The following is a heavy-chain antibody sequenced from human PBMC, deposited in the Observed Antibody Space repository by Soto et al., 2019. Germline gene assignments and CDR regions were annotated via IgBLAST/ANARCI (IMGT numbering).Heavy chain of an antibody. CDR1: GYSFSDYW. J-gene: IGHJ4*02. Sequence: GESLKISCEGSGYSFSDYWIGWVRHVPGKGLEWVGTIYAGDSDTRYGPSFEGQATMSVDKSISTAYLHWSSLKASDSAIYYCARQHPLDSSAWYNWGQGTLVTVSS. CDR2: IYAGDSDT. CDR3: ARQHPLDSSAWYN. D-gene: IGHD6-19*01. V-gene: IGHV5-51*01.